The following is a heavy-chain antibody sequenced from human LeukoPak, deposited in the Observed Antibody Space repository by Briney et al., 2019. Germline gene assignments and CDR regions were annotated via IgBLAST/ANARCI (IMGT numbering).Heavy chain of an antibody. V-gene: IGHV3-23*01. J-gene: IGHJ4*02. CDR2: ISGSGVST. CDR3: AKDGGKTGTLFDY. D-gene: IGHD1-1*01. Sequence: GGSLRLSCAASGFTFSSYAMSWVRQAPGKGLEWVSAISGSGVSTYYADSVKGRFTISRDNSKNTLYLQMNSLRAEDTAVYHCAKDGGKTGTLFDYWGQGTLVTVSS. CDR1: GFTFSSYA.